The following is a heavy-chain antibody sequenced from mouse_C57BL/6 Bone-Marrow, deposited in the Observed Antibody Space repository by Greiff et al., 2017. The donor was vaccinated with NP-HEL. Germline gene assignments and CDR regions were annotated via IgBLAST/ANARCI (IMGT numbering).Heavy chain of an antibody. CDR1: GYTFTSYW. D-gene: IGHD3-2*02. V-gene: IGHV1-52*01. Sequence: QVQLQQPGAELVRPGSSVKLSCKASGYTFTSYWMHWVKQRPIQGLEWIGNIDPSDSETHYNQKFKDKATLTVDKSSSTAYMQLSSLTSEDSAVYYCARLGTTAQARGAMDYWGQGTSVTVSS. J-gene: IGHJ4*01. CDR2: IDPSDSET. CDR3: ARLGTTAQARGAMDY.